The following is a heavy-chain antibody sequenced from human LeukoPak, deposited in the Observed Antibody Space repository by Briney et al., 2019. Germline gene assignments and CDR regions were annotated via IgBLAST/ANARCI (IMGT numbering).Heavy chain of an antibody. D-gene: IGHD5-12*01. V-gene: IGHV1-2*02. CDR2: INPNSGGT. CDR1: GYTFTGYY. CDR3: ARDRSGYEKH. J-gene: IGHJ1*01. Sequence: GESLKISCKASGYTFTGYYMHWVRQAPGQGLEWMGWINPNSGGTNYAQKFQGRVTMTRDTSISTAYMELSRLRSDDTAVYYCARDRSGYEKHWGQGTLVTVSS.